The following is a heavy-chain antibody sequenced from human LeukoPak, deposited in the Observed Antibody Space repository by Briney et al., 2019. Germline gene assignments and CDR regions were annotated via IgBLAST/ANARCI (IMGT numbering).Heavy chain of an antibody. J-gene: IGHJ4*02. CDR3: ARLRRVRGGRMDFDS. V-gene: IGHV4-34*01. D-gene: IGHD3-10*01. Sequence: SETLSLTCAVYGGSFSGYYWSWIRQPPGKGLEGIGEINHSGSTNYNPSLKSRVTISVDTSKNQFSLKLSSVTAADTAVYYCARLRRVRGGRMDFDSWGQGTLVTVSS. CDR2: INHSGST. CDR1: GGSFSGYY.